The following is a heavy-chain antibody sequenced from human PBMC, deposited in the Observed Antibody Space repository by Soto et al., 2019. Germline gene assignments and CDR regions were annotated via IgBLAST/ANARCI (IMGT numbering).Heavy chain of an antibody. J-gene: IGHJ4*02. Sequence: SETLSLTCAVYGGSFSGYYWSWIRQPPGKGLEWIGEINHSGSTNYNPSLKSRVTISVDTSKNQFSLKLSSVTAADTAVYYCARGTSRRFLEWLLYRGVFAYWGQGTLVTVSS. CDR1: GGSFSGYY. CDR3: ARGTSRRFLEWLLYRGVFAY. D-gene: IGHD3-3*01. V-gene: IGHV4-34*01. CDR2: INHSGST.